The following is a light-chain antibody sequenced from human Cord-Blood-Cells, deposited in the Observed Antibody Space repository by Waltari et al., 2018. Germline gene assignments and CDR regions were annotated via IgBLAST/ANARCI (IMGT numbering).Light chain of an antibody. CDR1: QSVSSY. Sequence: IVLTQSPATLSLSPGERATLSCRASQSVSSYLAWYQQKPGQAPRLLIYDASNMATGIPARFSGSRSGTDFTLTISSLEPEDFAVYYCQQRSNWPPTFGQGTKVEIK. CDR3: QQRSNWPPT. V-gene: IGKV3-11*01. J-gene: IGKJ1*01. CDR2: DAS.